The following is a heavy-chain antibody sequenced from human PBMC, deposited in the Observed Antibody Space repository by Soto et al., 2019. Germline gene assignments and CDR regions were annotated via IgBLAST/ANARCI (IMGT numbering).Heavy chain of an antibody. J-gene: IGHJ4*02. CDR1: GFTFSSYW. V-gene: IGHV3-7*01. D-gene: IGHD4-17*01. CDR3: ARDYGDYKRYFDD. CDR2: IKQDGSEK. Sequence: EVQLVESGGGLVQPGGSLRLSCAASGFTFSSYWMSWVRQAPGKGLEWVANIKQDGSEKYHVDSVKGRFTISRDNAKNSLYLQMNSLRAEDTAVYYCARDYGDYKRYFDDWGQGTLVTVSS.